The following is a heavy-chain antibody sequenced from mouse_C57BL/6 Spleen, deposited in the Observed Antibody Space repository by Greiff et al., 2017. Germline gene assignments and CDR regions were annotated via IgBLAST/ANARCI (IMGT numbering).Heavy chain of an antibody. J-gene: IGHJ3*01. CDR3: AREDDYDGFAY. CDR2: ISYDGSN. Sequence: DVKLEESGPGLVKPSQSLSLTCSVTGYSITSGYYWNLIRQFPGNKLEWMGYISYDGSNNYNPSLQNRISITRDTTKNQFFLKLNSVTTEDTATYYCAREDDYDGFAYWGQGTLVTVSA. D-gene: IGHD2-4*01. V-gene: IGHV3-6*01. CDR1: GYSITSGYY.